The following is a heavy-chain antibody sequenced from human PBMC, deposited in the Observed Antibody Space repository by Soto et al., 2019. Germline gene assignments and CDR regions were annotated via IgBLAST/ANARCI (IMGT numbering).Heavy chain of an antibody. V-gene: IGHV1-46*01. D-gene: IGHD4-17*01. CDR3: ARSVSTKTAAIDY. CDR2: ITPRSGGT. J-gene: IGHJ4*02. Sequence: QVQLVQSGAEVKTPGASVTVSCKASGYTFTSYYLHWLRQARGQGLEWMGIITPRSGGTRFSQRFQDRVTMTRDTSTGTIDKDLRGLTLEDTAVDYCARSVSTKTAAIDYWGQGTLVTVSS. CDR1: GYTFTSYY.